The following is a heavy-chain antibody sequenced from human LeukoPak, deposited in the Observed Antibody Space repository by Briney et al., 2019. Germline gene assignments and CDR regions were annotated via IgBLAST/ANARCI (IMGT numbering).Heavy chain of an antibody. Sequence: GGSLRLSCAASGFTVSSNYMSWVRQAPGRGLEWVSSISTSSITIFYADSVKGRFTISRDNAKNSLYLQMNSLRAEDTAVYYCARENWNPDYWGQGTLVTVSS. D-gene: IGHD1-1*01. J-gene: IGHJ4*02. CDR3: ARENWNPDY. V-gene: IGHV3-21*01. CDR1: GFTVSSNY. CDR2: ISTSSITI.